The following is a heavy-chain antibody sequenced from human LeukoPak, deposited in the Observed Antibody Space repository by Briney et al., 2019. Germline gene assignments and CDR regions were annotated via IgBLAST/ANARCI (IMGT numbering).Heavy chain of an antibody. J-gene: IGHJ3*02. CDR1: GYSFTSHW. V-gene: IGHV5-51*01. Sequence: GESLKISCKGSGYSFTSHWIGWVRQMPGKGLEWMGIIYPSDSDTRYSPSFQGQVTISADKSISTAYAQWSSLKASDTAMYYCASPLGDYYDSSGYLDAFDIWGQGTMVTVSS. CDR3: ASPLGDYYDSSGYLDAFDI. D-gene: IGHD3-22*01. CDR2: IYPSDSDT.